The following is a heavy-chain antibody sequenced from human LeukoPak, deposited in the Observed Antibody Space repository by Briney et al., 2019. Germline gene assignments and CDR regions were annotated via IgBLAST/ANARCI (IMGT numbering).Heavy chain of an antibody. CDR1: GGTFSNYA. J-gene: IGHJ5*02. Sequence: SVKVSCKASGGTFSNYAISWVRQAPGQGLEWMGGIIPIFGTANYAQKFRGRVTITADKSTRTAYMELSSLRSDDTAVYYCARGLEWLTRRHTWFDPWGQGTLVTVSS. D-gene: IGHD3-3*01. CDR2: IIPIFGTA. V-gene: IGHV1-69*06. CDR3: ARGLEWLTRRHTWFDP.